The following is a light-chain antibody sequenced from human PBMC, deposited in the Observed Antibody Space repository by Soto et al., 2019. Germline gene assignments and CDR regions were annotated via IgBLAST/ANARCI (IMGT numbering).Light chain of an antibody. CDR3: QSYDSSLSGYV. CDR1: SSYIGAGYD. Sequence: QSVLTQPRSVSGAPGQRVTISCTGSSSYIGAGYDVHWYQQLPGTAPKLLIYGNSSRPSGVPDRFSGSKSGTSASLAITGLQAEDGADYYCQSYDSSLSGYVFGTGTKVTVL. V-gene: IGLV1-40*01. CDR2: GNS. J-gene: IGLJ1*01.